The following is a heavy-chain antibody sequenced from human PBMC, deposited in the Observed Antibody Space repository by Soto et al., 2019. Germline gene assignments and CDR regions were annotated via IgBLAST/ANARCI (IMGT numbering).Heavy chain of an antibody. J-gene: IGHJ6*02. D-gene: IGHD3-10*01. CDR2: INHSGST. CDR3: TGAGFGKYYYYGMDV. V-gene: IGHV4-34*01. CDR1: GGSFSGYY. Sequence: SETLSLTCAVYGGSFSGYYWSWIRQSPGKGLEWIGEINHSGSTNYNPSLKSRVTISVDTSKNQFSLNLSSVTAADTAVYYCTGAGFGKYYYYGMDVWGQGTTVTVSS.